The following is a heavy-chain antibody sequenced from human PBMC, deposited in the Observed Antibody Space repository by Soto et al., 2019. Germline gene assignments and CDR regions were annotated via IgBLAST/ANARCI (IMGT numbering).Heavy chain of an antibody. D-gene: IGHD5-18*01. Sequence: EVQLVEFGGGLVRPGGSLRLSCVVSGFTFSSHSMNWVRQAPGKGLEWVSSITTSSDSIYYTDSVKGRFTLSRDNAKNSLFLQMNSLRAEDTAVYYCARSTRGFSYGKIDSWGQGTLVTVSS. J-gene: IGHJ4*02. V-gene: IGHV3-21*02. CDR2: ITTSSDSI. CDR1: GFTFSSHS. CDR3: ARSTRGFSYGKIDS.